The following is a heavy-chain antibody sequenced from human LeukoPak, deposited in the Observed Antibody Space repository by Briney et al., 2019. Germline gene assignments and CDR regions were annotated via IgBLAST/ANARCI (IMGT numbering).Heavy chain of an antibody. V-gene: IGHV1-69*04. J-gene: IGHJ5*02. CDR1: GGTFISYT. CDR3: ARDLDYYGSGSYYNPVWFDP. Sequence: SVKVSCKASGGTFISYTISWVRQAPGQGLEWMGRIIPSLGIANYAQKFQGRVTITADKSTSTAYMELSSLRSEDTAVYYCARDLDYYGSGSYYNPVWFDPWGQGTLVTVSS. CDR2: IIPSLGIA. D-gene: IGHD3-10*01.